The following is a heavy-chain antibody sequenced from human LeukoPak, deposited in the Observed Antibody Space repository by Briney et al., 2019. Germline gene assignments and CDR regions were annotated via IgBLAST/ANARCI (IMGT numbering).Heavy chain of an antibody. V-gene: IGHV3-33*01. CDR3: ATDSDYGDGFDY. J-gene: IGHJ4*02. D-gene: IGHD4-17*01. CDR1: GFTFSSYG. Sequence: PGRSLRLSCAASGFTFSSYGIHWVRQAPGKGLEWVAVIWHDGTNKYYADSVKGRFLLSRDNSLNTLYLQMNSLRAGDTAVYYCATDSDYGDGFDYWGLGTLVTVSS. CDR2: IWHDGTNK.